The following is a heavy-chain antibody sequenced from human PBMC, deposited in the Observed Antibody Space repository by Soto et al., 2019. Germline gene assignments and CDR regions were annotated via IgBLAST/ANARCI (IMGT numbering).Heavy chain of an antibody. CDR2: IFYSGST. V-gene: IGHV4-59*11. CDR3: AKDSGYNYGYFRWFDP. CDR1: GGSISNHY. D-gene: IGHD5-18*01. J-gene: IGHJ5*02. Sequence: PSDTLSLTCTVSGGSISNHYWSWIRQSPGRGLEWIGHIFYSGSTNYNPALKSRVTISVDTSKSQFSLKLSSVTAADTAVYYCAKDSGYNYGYFRWFDPWGQGTLVTVS.